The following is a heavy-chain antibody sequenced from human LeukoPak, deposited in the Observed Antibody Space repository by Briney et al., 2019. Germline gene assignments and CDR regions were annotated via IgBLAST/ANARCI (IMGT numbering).Heavy chain of an antibody. J-gene: IGHJ6*02. Sequence: PGGSLRLSCAASGFTFSTYAISWVRQAPGRGLEWVSAISGSGADTYNVDSEKGRFSISRDNSKNTLYLQMNSLRAEDTAVYYCAKAVNSGLHYYGMDVWGQGTTVTVSS. D-gene: IGHD6-19*01. CDR1: GFTFSTYA. CDR3: AKAVNSGLHYYGMDV. CDR2: ISGSGADT. V-gene: IGHV3-23*01.